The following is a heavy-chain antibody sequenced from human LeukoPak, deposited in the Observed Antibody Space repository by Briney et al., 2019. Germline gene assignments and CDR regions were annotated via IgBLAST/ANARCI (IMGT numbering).Heavy chain of an antibody. D-gene: IGHD3-3*01. Sequence: PGGSLRLSCAASGFTFSSYSMNWVRQAPGKGLEWVSSISSSSSYIYYADSVKGRFTISRDNAKNSLYLQMNSLRAEDTAVYYCARDHTETDFWSGYNDPQRGYYYYYMDVWGKGTTVTVSS. V-gene: IGHV3-21*01. CDR1: GFTFSSYS. CDR2: ISSSSSYI. CDR3: ARDHTETDFWSGYNDPQRGYYYYYMDV. J-gene: IGHJ6*03.